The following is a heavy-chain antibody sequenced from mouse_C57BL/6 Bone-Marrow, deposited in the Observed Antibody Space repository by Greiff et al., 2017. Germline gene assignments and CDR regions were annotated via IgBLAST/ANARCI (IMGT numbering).Heavy chain of an antibody. CDR2: IDPSDSYT. Sequence: QVQLQQSGAELVKPGASVKLSCKASGYTFTSYWMQWVKQRPGQGLEWIGEIDPSDSYTNYNQKFKGKATLTVDTSSSTAYMQLSSLTSEDSAVYYCARGGYLFAYWGQGTLVTVSA. V-gene: IGHV1-50*01. CDR1: GYTFTSYW. CDR3: ARGGYLFAY. D-gene: IGHD3-1*01. J-gene: IGHJ3*01.